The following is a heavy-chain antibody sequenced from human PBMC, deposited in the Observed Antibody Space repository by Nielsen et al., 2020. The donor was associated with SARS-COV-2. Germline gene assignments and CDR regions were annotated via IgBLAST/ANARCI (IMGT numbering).Heavy chain of an antibody. J-gene: IGHJ6*03. CDR1: DNTFFSYS. CDR3: ARVASGVVPGPLGIGMWYLYYYMDV. Sequence: ASVKVSCKASDNTFFSYSITWVRQAPGQGLEWMGRISGNNGNVKYAQNLQGRVTMTTDASTRTVYMELRRLRSDDMAVYYCARVASGVVPGPLGIGMWYLYYYMDVWGRGTTVTVSS. D-gene: IGHD2-2*01. CDR2: ISGNNGNV. V-gene: IGHV1-18*03.